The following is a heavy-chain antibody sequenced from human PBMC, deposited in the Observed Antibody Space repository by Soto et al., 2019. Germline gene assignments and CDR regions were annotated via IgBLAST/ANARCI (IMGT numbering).Heavy chain of an antibody. D-gene: IGHD2-15*01. CDR2: IHAGNGHR. V-gene: IGHV1-3*01. Sequence: QVKLVQSGAEVKKPGASVKVSCKASGYTFTSYAMHWVRQAPRQRLEWMGWIHAGNGHRKYSQKCQGRVTITRDTSASTAYMELSSWRSEDTAVYYCASDVGGNDYWGQVNLVTVAS. CDR1: GYTFTSYA. J-gene: IGHJ4*02. CDR3: ASDVGGNDY.